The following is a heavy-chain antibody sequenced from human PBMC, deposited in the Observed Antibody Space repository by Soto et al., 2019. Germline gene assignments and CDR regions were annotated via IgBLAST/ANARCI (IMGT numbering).Heavy chain of an antibody. CDR3: ATSYGSGYRAFDY. CDR1: GDTFSFYS. J-gene: IGHJ4*02. CDR2: INPILSMS. V-gene: IGHV1-69*02. D-gene: IGHD3-10*01. Sequence: QVQLVQSGAEVKRPGSSVKVSCKASGDTFSFYSINWVRQAPGLGLEWMGRINPILSMSNYAQRFQGRVTMTADKSTITAYMDLSSLRSEDTAIYYCATSYGSGYRAFDYWGQGALVTVSS.